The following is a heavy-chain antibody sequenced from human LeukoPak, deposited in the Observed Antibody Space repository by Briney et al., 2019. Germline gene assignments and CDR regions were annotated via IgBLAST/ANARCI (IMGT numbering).Heavy chain of an antibody. CDR1: GFTFSTYW. D-gene: IGHD6-19*01. CDR3: ARAGQWLDDAFDI. V-gene: IGHV3-74*01. J-gene: IGHJ3*02. Sequence: GGSLRLSCAASGFTFSTYWMHWVRQAPGKGPVWVSRINTDGSGTSYADSVKGRFTISRDNVRNTLYLQMNSLRAEDTAVYYCARAGQWLDDAFDIWGQGTMVTVSS. CDR2: INTDGSGT.